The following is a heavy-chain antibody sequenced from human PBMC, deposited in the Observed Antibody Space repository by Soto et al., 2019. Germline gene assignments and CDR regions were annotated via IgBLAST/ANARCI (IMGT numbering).Heavy chain of an antibody. Sequence: XQSLSLPCADSGYSISSSKWWGWIRQPPGKGLEWIGYIYYSGSTYYNPSLKSRVTMSVDTSKNQFSLKLRSVTAVDTAVYYCARSKRGVSSPLFDYWGQGTLVTVSS. CDR3: ARSKRGVSSPLFDY. D-gene: IGHD3-10*01. J-gene: IGHJ4*02. CDR1: GYSISSSKW. CDR2: IYYSGST. V-gene: IGHV4-28*01.